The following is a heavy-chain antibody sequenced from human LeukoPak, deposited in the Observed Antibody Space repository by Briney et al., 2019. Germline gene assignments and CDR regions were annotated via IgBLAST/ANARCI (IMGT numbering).Heavy chain of an antibody. D-gene: IGHD2-2*01. V-gene: IGHV3-30*03. CDR1: GFTFTSYG. J-gene: IGHJ5*02. Sequence: GGSLRLSCAASGFTFTSYGVNWVRQAPGKGLEWVAVISYDGGNKYYADSVKGRFTISRDNSKNTLYLQMNSLRAGDTAVYSCARGGGSCSSTSCYFRWFDPWGQGTLVTVSS. CDR3: ARGGGSCSSTSCYFRWFDP. CDR2: ISYDGGNK.